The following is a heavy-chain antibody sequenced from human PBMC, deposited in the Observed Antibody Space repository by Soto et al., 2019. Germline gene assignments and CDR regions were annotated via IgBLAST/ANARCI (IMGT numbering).Heavy chain of an antibody. CDR3: AKDLSSVGYYDSSGYYVFDY. J-gene: IGHJ4*02. Sequence: QVQLVESGGGVVQPGRSLRLSCAASGLTFSSYGMYWVRQAPGKGLEWVAVISYDGSNKYYADSVKGRFTISRDNSKNTLYLQMNSLRAEDTAVYYCAKDLSSVGYYDSSGYYVFDYWGQGTLVTVSS. V-gene: IGHV3-30*18. D-gene: IGHD3-22*01. CDR2: ISYDGSNK. CDR1: GLTFSSYG.